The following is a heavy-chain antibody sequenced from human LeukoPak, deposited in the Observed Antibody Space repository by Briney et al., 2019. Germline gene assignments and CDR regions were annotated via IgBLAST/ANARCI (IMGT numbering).Heavy chain of an antibody. CDR3: ASYSAG. J-gene: IGHJ4*02. Sequence: GGSLRLSCAASGFTFSSYWMSWVRQAPGKGLEWVATIKEDGSEKYYVDSLKGRFTISRDNAKNSLYLQMNSLRAHDTAVYYCASYSAGWGQGTLVTVSS. V-gene: IGHV3-7*01. CDR2: IKEDGSEK. D-gene: IGHD2-15*01. CDR1: GFTFSSYW.